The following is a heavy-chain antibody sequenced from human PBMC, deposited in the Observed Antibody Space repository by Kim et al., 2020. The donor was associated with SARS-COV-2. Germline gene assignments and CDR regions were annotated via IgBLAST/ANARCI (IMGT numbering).Heavy chain of an antibody. CDR3: AGAATYYYDSSGYYPRFVGYYGMDV. V-gene: IGHV4-59*01. D-gene: IGHD3-22*01. CDR2: IYYSGST. CDR1: GGSISSYY. J-gene: IGHJ6*02. Sequence: SETLSLTCTVSGGSISSYYWSWIRQPPGKGLEWMGYIYYSGSTNYNPSLKSRVTISVDTSKNQFSLKLSSVTAADTAVYYCAGAATYYYDSSGYYPRFVGYYGMDVWGQGNTVTVSS.